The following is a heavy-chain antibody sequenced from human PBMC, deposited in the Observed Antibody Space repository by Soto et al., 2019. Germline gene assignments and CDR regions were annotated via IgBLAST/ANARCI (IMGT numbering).Heavy chain of an antibody. D-gene: IGHD1-26*01. CDR2: INPSGGRA. CDR1: GYTFTSYY. CDR3: ARDMGGNWLDP. V-gene: IGHV1-46*01. J-gene: IGHJ5*02. Sequence: QVHLVHSGAEVKKPGASVKLSCKASGYTFTSYYIHWVRQAAGQGLEWMGTINPSGGRATYAQKFQGRVTMTRDTSTSTVYLDLSSLRSEDKAVYYCARDMGGNWLDPWGQGTLVTVSS.